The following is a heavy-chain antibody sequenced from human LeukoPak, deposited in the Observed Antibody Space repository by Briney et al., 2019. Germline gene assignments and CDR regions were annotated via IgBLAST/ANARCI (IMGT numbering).Heavy chain of an antibody. D-gene: IGHD2-15*01. V-gene: IGHV4-39*07. CDR3: ARDPPGGIGEYFQH. CDR2: IYSSGSP. J-gene: IGHJ1*01. Sequence: SETLFLTCTVSGASISNSEFYWGWIRQAPRKGLEWIGSIYSSGSPYYSPSFKSRATMSIDRTQNHSSLRLTSVTAADTAVYYCARDPPGGIGEYFQHWGQGTLVTVSS. CDR1: GASISNSEFY.